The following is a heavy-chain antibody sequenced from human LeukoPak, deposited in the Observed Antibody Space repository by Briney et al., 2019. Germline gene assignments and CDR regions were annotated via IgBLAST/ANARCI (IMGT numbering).Heavy chain of an antibody. Sequence: GGSLRLSCAASGFTFSDYWMSWVRQAPGKGLEWVAFIRYDGSNKYYADSVKGRFTISRDNSKNTLYLQMNSLRAEDTAVYYCAKGKHRGASDYYYYMDVWGKGTTVTISS. J-gene: IGHJ6*03. V-gene: IGHV3-30*02. D-gene: IGHD6-6*01. CDR3: AKGKHRGASDYYYYMDV. CDR2: IRYDGSNK. CDR1: GFTFSDYW.